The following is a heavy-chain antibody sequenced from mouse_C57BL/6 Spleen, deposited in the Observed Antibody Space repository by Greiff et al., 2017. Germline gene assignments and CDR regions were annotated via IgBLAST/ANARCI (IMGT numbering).Heavy chain of an antibody. J-gene: IGHJ2*01. CDR2: ISDGGSYT. D-gene: IGHD2-5*01. CDR3: AREEVYSNYGFDY. V-gene: IGHV5-4*01. Sequence: DVKLVESGGGLVKPGGSLKLSCAASGFTFSSYAMSWVRQTPEKRLEWVATISDGGSYTYYPDNVKGRFTISRDNAKNNLYLQMSHLKSEDTAMYYCAREEVYSNYGFDYWGQGTTLTVSS. CDR1: GFTFSSYA.